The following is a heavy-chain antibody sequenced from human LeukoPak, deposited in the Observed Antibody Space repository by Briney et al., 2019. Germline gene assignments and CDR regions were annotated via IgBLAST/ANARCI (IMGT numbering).Heavy chain of an antibody. Sequence: SETLSLTCTVSVGSISSYYWSWIRQPPGKGLEWIGYIYYSGSTNYNPPLKSRVTISVDTSKNQFSLKLSSVTAADTAVYYCARDGSSSWPYYYYYGMDVWGQGTTVTVSS. V-gene: IGHV4-59*01. CDR2: IYYSGST. J-gene: IGHJ6*02. CDR3: ARDGSSSWPYYYYYGMDV. D-gene: IGHD6-13*01. CDR1: VGSISSYY.